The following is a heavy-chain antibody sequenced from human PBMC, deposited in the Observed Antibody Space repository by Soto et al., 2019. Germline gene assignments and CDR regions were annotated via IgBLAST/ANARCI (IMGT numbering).Heavy chain of an antibody. J-gene: IGHJ4*02. V-gene: IGHV1-69*13. Sequence: GASVKVSCKASGGTFSSYAISWVRQAPGQGLEWMGGIIPIFGTANYAQKFQGRVTITADESTSTAYMELSSLRSEDTAVYYCASNHCSGGSCYSWYFDYWGQGTLVTVSS. CDR1: GGTFSSYA. CDR2: IIPIFGTA. D-gene: IGHD2-15*01. CDR3: ASNHCSGGSCYSWYFDY.